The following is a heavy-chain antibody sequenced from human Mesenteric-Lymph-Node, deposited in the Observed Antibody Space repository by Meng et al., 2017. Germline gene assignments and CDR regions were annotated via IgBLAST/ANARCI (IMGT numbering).Heavy chain of an antibody. CDR1: GYTFTGYY. J-gene: IGHJ2*01. Sequence: KGSCKASGYTFTGYYMHWVRQAPGQGLEWMGWINPNSGGTNYAQKFQGRVTMTRDTSISTAYMELSGLISDDTAVYYCARYVPNGSFWYFDFWGRGTLVTVSS. V-gene: IGHV1-2*02. D-gene: IGHD6-13*01. CDR3: ARYVPNGSFWYFDF. CDR2: INPNSGGT.